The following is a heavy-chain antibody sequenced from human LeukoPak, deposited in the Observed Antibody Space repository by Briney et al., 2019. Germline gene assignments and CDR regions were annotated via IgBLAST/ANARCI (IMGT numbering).Heavy chain of an antibody. CDR3: ARPLGQWLPND. V-gene: IGHV5-51*01. Sequence: GESLKISCKASGYTFTNYWIGWVRQMSGKGLEWMAIINPGDSDARYSPSFQGQVTISADKSITTAYLQWSSLKPSDTAMYYCARPLGQWLPNDWGQGTLVTVSS. CDR2: INPGDSDA. J-gene: IGHJ4*02. CDR1: GYTFTNYW. D-gene: IGHD6-19*01.